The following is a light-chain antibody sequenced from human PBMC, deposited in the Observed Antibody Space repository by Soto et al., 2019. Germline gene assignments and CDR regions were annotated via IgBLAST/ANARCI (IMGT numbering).Light chain of an antibody. Sequence: QSVLTQPASVSGSPGQSVTISCTGTSSDIGGYRYVSWYQQRPGKAPKLMIHDVTNRPSGVSDRFSGSKSGNTASLTISVLHAEDEADYYCTSYTSDSSVIFGGGTKLTV. V-gene: IGLV2-14*03. CDR2: DVT. CDR3: TSYTSDSSVI. J-gene: IGLJ2*01. CDR1: SSDIGGYRY.